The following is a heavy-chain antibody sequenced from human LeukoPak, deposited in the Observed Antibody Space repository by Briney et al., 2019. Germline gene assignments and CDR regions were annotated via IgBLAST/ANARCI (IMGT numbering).Heavy chain of an antibody. D-gene: IGHD3-10*01. Sequence: PSETLSLTCTVSGGSISSSSYYWGWIRQPPGKGLEWIGSIYYSGSTYYNPSLKSRVTISVDTSKNQFSLKLSSVTAADTAVYYCARDGGGYYYGSGRNIDYWGQGTLVTVSS. CDR2: IYYSGST. J-gene: IGHJ4*02. V-gene: IGHV4-39*07. CDR1: GGSISSSSYY. CDR3: ARDGGGYYYGSGRNIDY.